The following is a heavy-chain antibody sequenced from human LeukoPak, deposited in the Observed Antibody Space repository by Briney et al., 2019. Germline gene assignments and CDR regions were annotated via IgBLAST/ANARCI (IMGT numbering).Heavy chain of an antibody. V-gene: IGHV4-31*03. CDR3: ARERGWTPFFDF. Sequence: PSQTLSLTCTVSGDSISNGGYYWSWIRQFPGKGLEWIGYVYHTGNSYSNPALKSRLTVSVDTSKNHFSLKLTSVTVADTAVYYCARERGWTPFFDFWGQGILVTVSS. J-gene: IGHJ4*02. CDR2: VYHTGNS. D-gene: IGHD6-19*01. CDR1: GDSISNGGYY.